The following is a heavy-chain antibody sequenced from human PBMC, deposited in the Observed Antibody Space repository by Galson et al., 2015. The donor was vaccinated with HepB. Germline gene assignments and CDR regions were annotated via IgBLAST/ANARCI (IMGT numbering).Heavy chain of an antibody. CDR3: ARNYISSWDDAFDM. D-gene: IGHD6-13*01. V-gene: IGHV3-74*01. CDR1: GFTFSSYW. J-gene: IGHJ3*02. CDR2: INSDGRST. Sequence: PRLSCAASGFTFSSYWLHWVRQAPGKGLVWVSRINSDGRSTSYADSVKGRSTISRDNAKNTLYLRMNSLRAEDTAVYYCARNYISSWDDAFDMWGQGTMVTVSS.